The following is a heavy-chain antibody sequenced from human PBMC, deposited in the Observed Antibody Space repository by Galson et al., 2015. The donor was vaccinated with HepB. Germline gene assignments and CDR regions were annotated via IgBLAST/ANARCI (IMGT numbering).Heavy chain of an antibody. D-gene: IGHD3-10*01. J-gene: IGHJ4*02. CDR1: GGSIRNGDYY. CDR3: ARLERNSGSFDY. CDR2: IFYRGST. V-gene: IGHV4-30-4*01. Sequence: TLSLTCSVSGGSIRNGDYYWSWIRRSPGQGLEWIGHIFYRGSTYYKSSLENRVTISVDTSKNHFSLKLNFVTAADTAVYYCARLERNSGSFDYWGQGTLVTVSS.